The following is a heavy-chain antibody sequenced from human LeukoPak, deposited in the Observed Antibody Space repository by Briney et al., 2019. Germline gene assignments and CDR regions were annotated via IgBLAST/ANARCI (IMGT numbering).Heavy chain of an antibody. CDR2: ITTTGSDM. V-gene: IGHV3-21*01. Sequence: GGSLRLSCAASGFTFTTYSMNWVRQAPGKGLEWVSSITTTGSDMYNADSVKGRFTISRDNAKNSLYLQMNSLRAEDTAVYYCARDLDCGGDCYPQSPDAFDIWGQGTMVTVSS. CDR1: GFTFTTYS. CDR3: ARDLDCGGDCYPQSPDAFDI. D-gene: IGHD2-21*01. J-gene: IGHJ3*02.